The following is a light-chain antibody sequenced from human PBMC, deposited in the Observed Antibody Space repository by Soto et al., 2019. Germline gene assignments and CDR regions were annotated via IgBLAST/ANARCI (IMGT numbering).Light chain of an antibody. CDR1: SSDVGAYNY. J-gene: IGLJ1*01. CDR2: EVS. CDR3: SSYTSISTPYV. V-gene: IGLV2-14*01. Sequence: QSVLTQTASVSGSPGQSITISCTGTSSDVGAYNYVSWYQQHPGKAPKLMIYEVSNRPSGVSNRFSGSKSGNTASLTISGLQAEDEADYYCSSYTSISTPYVFGTGTKVTVL.